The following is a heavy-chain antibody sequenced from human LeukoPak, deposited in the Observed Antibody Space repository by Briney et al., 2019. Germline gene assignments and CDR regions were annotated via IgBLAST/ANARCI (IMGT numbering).Heavy chain of an antibody. V-gene: IGHV4-61*02. CDR3: ARDRIAVAGTPIRYFQH. CDR1: GGSISSGSYY. D-gene: IGHD6-19*01. CDR2: IYTSGST. J-gene: IGHJ1*01. Sequence: SETLSLTCTVSGGSISSGSYYWSWTRQPAGKGLEWIGRIYTSGSTNYNPSLKSRVTISVDTSKNQFSLKLSSVTAADTAVYYCARDRIAVAGTPIRYFQHWGQGTLVTVSS.